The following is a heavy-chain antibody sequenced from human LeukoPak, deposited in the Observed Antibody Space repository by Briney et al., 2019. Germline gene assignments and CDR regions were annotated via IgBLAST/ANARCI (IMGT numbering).Heavy chain of an antibody. Sequence: GGSLRLSCAASGFTFSSYGMHWVRQAPGKGLEWVAVIWYDGSNKYYADSVKGRFTISRDNSKNTLYLQMNSLRAEDTAVYYCARGRYSGTTYYFDYRGLGTLVTVSS. D-gene: IGHD5-12*01. V-gene: IGHV3-33*01. CDR2: IWYDGSNK. CDR3: ARGRYSGTTYYFDY. J-gene: IGHJ4*02. CDR1: GFTFSSYG.